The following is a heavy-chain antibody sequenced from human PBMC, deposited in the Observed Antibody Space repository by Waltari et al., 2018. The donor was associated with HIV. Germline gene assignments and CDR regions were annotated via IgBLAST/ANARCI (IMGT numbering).Heavy chain of an antibody. Sequence: QVQLVQSETEVKNPGASVKVACRTSGYVFAAYHIPWVRQAPGEGIEWVGWINPSDGDTNYAQSFQGWVTMTRDTSSGTVYMILNRLRSEDTAIYYCARSESTTWANFDFWGQGTLVSVSS. CDR2: INPSDGDT. CDR1: GYVFAAYH. D-gene: IGHD1-26*01. CDR3: ARSESTTWANFDF. V-gene: IGHV1-2*04. J-gene: IGHJ4*02.